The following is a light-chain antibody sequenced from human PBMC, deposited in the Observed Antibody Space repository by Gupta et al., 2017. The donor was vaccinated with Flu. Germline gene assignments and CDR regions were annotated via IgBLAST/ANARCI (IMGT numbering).Light chain of an antibody. J-gene: IGKJ4*01. CDR2: GAS. CDR3: QQRYTYPLT. CDR1: QGISAF. Sequence: DIQLTQSPSFLSASIGDRVTITCRASQGISAFLAWYQQKPGTAPELLIYGASSLLSGVPSRFSGSVSGTEFTLTISSLQPEDSATYFCQQRYTYPLTFGGGTKVEIK. V-gene: IGKV1-9*01.